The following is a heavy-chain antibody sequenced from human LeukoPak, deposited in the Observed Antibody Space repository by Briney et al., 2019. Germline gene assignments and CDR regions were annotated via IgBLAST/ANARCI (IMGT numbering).Heavy chain of an antibody. CDR2: IWDDGSNK. D-gene: IGHD3-10*01. J-gene: IGHJ2*01. Sequence: PGRSLRLSCAASGFTFSSYGIHWVRQAPGKGLEWVAVIWDDGSNKYYAESAKGRFTISRDSSKNMLYLQMNSLRVEDTAVYYCARERGGQDWDFDLWGRGTLVTVSS. V-gene: IGHV3-33*01. CDR3: ARERGGQDWDFDL. CDR1: GFTFSSYG.